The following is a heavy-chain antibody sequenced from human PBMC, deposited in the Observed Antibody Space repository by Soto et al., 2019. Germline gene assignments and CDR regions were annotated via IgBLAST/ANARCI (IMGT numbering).Heavy chain of an antibody. CDR1: GGSFSVHF. J-gene: IGHJ4*02. D-gene: IGHD2-21*01. CDR2: INHSGST. V-gene: IGHV4-34*01. CDR3: ARGISLIVEVQRDAPDKYYFDS. Sequence: SETLSLTCAVYGGSFSVHFWSWIRHPPGKGLEWIGEINHSGSTNFNPSLKSRVTISVDTSKNQFSLKVNSLTAADTAVYYCARGISLIVEVQRDAPDKYYFDSWGQGTVVTVSS.